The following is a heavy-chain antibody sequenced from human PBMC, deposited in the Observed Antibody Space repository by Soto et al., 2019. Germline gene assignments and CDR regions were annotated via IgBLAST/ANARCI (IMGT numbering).Heavy chain of an antibody. CDR3: ASSIRGVSGGYPSYYYGMDV. CDR1: GGTFSSYA. J-gene: IGHJ6*02. Sequence: QVQLVQSGAEVKKPGSSVKVSCKASGGTFSSYAISWVRQAPGQGLEWMGGIIPIFGTANYAQKFQGRVTITADESTSTAYMELSSLRSEETAVYYCASSIRGVSGGYPSYYYGMDVWGQGTTVTVSS. D-gene: IGHD3-22*01. V-gene: IGHV1-69*01. CDR2: IIPIFGTA.